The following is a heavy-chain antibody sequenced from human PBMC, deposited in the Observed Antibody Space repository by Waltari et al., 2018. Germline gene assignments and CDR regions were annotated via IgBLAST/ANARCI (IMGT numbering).Heavy chain of an antibody. J-gene: IGHJ3*02. Sequence: QVQLVESGGGVVQPGRCRRLSCAASGFAFSSYSMHGVRPAQGKGRECVSFISYEGSNKYYADSVKGRFTISRDNSKNMLYLQMNSLRAEDTAVYFCARGLRKSSDAFDIWCQGPMVPVSS. CDR1: GFAFSSYS. CDR2: ISYEGSNK. V-gene: IGHV3-30-3*01. CDR3: ARGLRKSSDAFDI. D-gene: IGHD6-13*01.